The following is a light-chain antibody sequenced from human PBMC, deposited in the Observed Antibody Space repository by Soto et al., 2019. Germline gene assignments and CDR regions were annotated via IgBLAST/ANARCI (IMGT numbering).Light chain of an antibody. CDR2: STN. CDR3: VLYMGSGIWV. J-gene: IGLJ3*02. Sequence: QTVVTQEPSFSVSPGRTVTITCGVSSGSVSTSYYPSWYQQTPGQAPRTLIYSTNTRSSGVPDRFSGSILGNTAALTITGAHADEASDYYCVLYMGSGIWVFGGGTKLTVL. CDR1: SGSVSTSYY. V-gene: IGLV8-61*01.